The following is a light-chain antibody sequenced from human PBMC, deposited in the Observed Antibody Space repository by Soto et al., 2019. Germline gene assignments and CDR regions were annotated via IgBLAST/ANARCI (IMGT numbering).Light chain of an antibody. CDR3: QQYGSSPLVT. Sequence: EIVLTQYPGTLSLSPGERATLSCRSSQSVSSSYLAWYQQKPGQAPRLLIHGASRRATGIPDRFSGSGSGTDFTLTISRLEPEDFAVYYCQQYGSSPLVTFGQGIRLEIK. CDR2: GAS. V-gene: IGKV3-20*01. CDR1: QSVSSSY. J-gene: IGKJ5*01.